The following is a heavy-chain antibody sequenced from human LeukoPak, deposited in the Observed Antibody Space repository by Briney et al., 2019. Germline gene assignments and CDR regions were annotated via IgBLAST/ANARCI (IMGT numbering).Heavy chain of an antibody. CDR3: AKEGGDILTGYPTRGFDY. Sequence: GRSPRLSWAASGFTFSSYAMSWVRQAPGKGLEWVSAISGSGGSTYYADSVKGRFTISRDNSKNTLYLQMNSLRAEDTALYYCAKEGGDILTGYPTRGFDYWGQGTLVTVSS. CDR1: GFTFSSYA. V-gene: IGHV3-23*01. CDR2: ISGSGGST. D-gene: IGHD3-9*01. J-gene: IGHJ4*02.